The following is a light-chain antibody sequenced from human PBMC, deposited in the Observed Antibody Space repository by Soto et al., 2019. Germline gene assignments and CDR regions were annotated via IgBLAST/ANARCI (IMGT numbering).Light chain of an antibody. V-gene: IGKV3-20*01. CDR3: QQYGSSPQT. J-gene: IGKJ5*01. CDR2: GVS. Sequence: IVLTQSPGTLSLSPGERATFSCRASQSVSGTYLAWYQQRPGQAPRLLIYGVSSRATGIPDRFSGSGSGAYITLTISRLEPEDFAVYYCQQYGSSPQTFGQGTRLEIK. CDR1: QSVSGTY.